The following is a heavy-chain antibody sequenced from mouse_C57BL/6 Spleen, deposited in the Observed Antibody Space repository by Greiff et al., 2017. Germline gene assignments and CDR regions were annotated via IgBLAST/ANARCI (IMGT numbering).Heavy chain of an antibody. D-gene: IGHD1-1*01. J-gene: IGHJ1*03. CDR2: INPNYGTT. CDR1: GYSFTDYN. CDR3: ARGNYASSYEGWYFDV. V-gene: IGHV1-39*01. Sequence: VHVKQSGPELVKPGASVKISCKASGYSFTDYNMNWVKQSNGKSLEWIGVINPNYGTTSYNQKFKGKATLTVDQSSSTAYMQLNSLTSEDSAVYYCARGNYASSYEGWYFDVWGTGTTVTVSS.